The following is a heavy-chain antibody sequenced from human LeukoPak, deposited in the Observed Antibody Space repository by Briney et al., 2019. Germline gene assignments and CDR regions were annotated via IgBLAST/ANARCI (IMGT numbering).Heavy chain of an antibody. D-gene: IGHD4-17*01. Sequence: SVKVSCKASGGTFSSYAISWVRQAPGQGLEWMGRIIPILGIANYAQKFQGRVTITADKSTSTAYMELSSLRSEDTAVYYCARDRLGSGGDYGVRWGQGTPVTVSS. CDR3: ARDRLGSGGDYGVR. CDR1: GGTFSSYA. CDR2: IIPILGIA. V-gene: IGHV1-69*04. J-gene: IGHJ4*02.